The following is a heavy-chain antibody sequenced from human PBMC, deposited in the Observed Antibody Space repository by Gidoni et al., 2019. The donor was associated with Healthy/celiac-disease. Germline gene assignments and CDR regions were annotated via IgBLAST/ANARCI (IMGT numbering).Heavy chain of an antibody. D-gene: IGHD2-15*01. J-gene: IGHJ4*02. CDR3: AKDLIVVVVAATLDDDGD. V-gene: IGHV3-23*01. CDR2: ISGSGGST. Sequence: EVQLLESGGGLVQTGGSLRLSCAASGFTFSSYAMSWGRQAPGKGLEWVSAISGSGGSTYYADSVKGRFTISRDNSKNTLYLQMNSLRAEDTAVYYCAKDLIVVVVAATLDDDGDWGQGTLVTVSS. CDR1: GFTFSSYA.